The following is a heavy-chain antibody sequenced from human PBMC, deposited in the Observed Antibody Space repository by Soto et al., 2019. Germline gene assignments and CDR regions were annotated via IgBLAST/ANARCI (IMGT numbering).Heavy chain of an antibody. Sequence: GESLKISCKVSGYSFISYWIGWVRQMPGKGLEWMGIIYPDDSDTRYSPSFQGQVTISAVKSISTAYLHWNSLKASDTAMYYCAGQHFGSGSYYNGNAFDIWGQGTVVTVSS. CDR3: AGQHFGSGSYYNGNAFDI. J-gene: IGHJ3*02. CDR1: GYSFISYW. CDR2: IYPDDSDT. V-gene: IGHV5-51*01. D-gene: IGHD3-10*01.